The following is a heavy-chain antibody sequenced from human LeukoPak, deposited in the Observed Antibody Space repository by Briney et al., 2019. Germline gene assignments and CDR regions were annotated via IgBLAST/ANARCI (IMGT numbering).Heavy chain of an antibody. Sequence: GGSLRLSCAASGFTFSNYNIHWVRQAPGKGLEWVSAISGSGGSTYYADSVKGRFTISRDNSKNTLYLQMNSLRAEDTAVYYCAKPRYSSGDFDYWGQGTLVTVSS. CDR3: AKPRYSSGDFDY. V-gene: IGHV3-23*01. CDR2: ISGSGGST. J-gene: IGHJ4*02. D-gene: IGHD6-19*01. CDR1: GFTFSNYN.